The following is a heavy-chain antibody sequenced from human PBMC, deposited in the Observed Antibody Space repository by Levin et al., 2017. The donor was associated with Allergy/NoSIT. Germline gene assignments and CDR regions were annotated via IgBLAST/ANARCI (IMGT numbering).Heavy chain of an antibody. J-gene: IGHJ4*02. Sequence: GGSLRLSCAASGFTFSSYWMHWVRQAPGKGLVWVSRINSDGSSTIYADSVKGRFTVSRDNAKNTLYLQMNSLRAEDTAVYHCAREGAGGEATTLDYWGQGTLVTVS. CDR3: AREGAGGEATTLDY. V-gene: IGHV3-74*01. CDR2: INSDGSST. D-gene: IGHD1-26*01. CDR1: GFTFSSYW.